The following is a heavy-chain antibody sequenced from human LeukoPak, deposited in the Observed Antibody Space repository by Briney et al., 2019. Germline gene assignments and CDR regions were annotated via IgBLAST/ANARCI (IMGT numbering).Heavy chain of an antibody. Sequence: PSETLSLTCTVSGGSISSYDWSWIRQPPGKGLEWIGYIYYSGSPNYNPSLKSRVTISVDTSKHQCSLKLSSVTAADTAVYYCARSLRYFDWSDAFDIWGQGTMVTVSS. J-gene: IGHJ3*02. CDR2: IYYSGSP. CDR1: GGSISSYD. V-gene: IGHV4-59*01. D-gene: IGHD3-9*01. CDR3: ARSLRYFDWSDAFDI.